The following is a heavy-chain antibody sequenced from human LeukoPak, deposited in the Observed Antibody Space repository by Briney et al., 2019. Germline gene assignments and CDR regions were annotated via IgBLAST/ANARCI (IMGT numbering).Heavy chain of an antibody. Sequence: ASVKVSCKASGYTFTGYYMHWVRQAPGQGLEWMGWINPNSGGTNYAQKFQGRVTMTRDTSISTAYMELSRLRSDDTAVYYCARGFLGGSSKVWGLDDYWGQGTLVTVSS. CDR1: GYTFTGYY. J-gene: IGHJ4*02. V-gene: IGHV1-2*02. D-gene: IGHD1-26*01. CDR2: INPNSGGT. CDR3: ARGFLGGSSKVWGLDDY.